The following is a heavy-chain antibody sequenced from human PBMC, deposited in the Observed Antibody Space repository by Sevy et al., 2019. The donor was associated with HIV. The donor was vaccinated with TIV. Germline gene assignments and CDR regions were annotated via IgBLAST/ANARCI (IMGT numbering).Heavy chain of an antibody. CDR2: IFHSGNT. J-gene: IGHJ4*02. CDR1: GGSISTDLYS. CDR3: ARSSSAYPYHFDY. Sequence: SETLSLTCAVSGGSISTDLYSWNWIRQPPGKGLEWIGYIFHSGNTYYNPSLKSRVTISIDRSKNQFSLNLSSVTAADTHGYYCARSSSAYPYHFDYWGQGTLVTVSS. V-gene: IGHV4-30-2*01.